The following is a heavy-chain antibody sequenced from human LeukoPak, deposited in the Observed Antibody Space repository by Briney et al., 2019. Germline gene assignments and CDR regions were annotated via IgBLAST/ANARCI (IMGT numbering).Heavy chain of an antibody. V-gene: IGHV3-64D*06. J-gene: IGHJ6*02. D-gene: IGHD3-10*01. CDR1: GFTFSIYS. CDR2: ISSNGVST. CDR3: VKSSGTYYQGDDDYDMDV. Sequence: GGSLRLSCAASGFTFSIYSMNWVRQAPGKGLEYVSGISSNGVSTYYAHSVKGRFTVSRDNSKNTLYLQMSSLRGEDTAVYYCVKSSGTYYQGDDDYDMDVWGQGTTVTVSS.